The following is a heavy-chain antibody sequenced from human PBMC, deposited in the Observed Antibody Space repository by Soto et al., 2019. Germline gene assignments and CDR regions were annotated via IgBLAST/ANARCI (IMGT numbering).Heavy chain of an antibody. D-gene: IGHD2-2*01. V-gene: IGHV1-2*02. CDR2: INPNSGGT. CDR3: ARDQGYCSSTSCYDYFDY. Sequence: ASVKVSCKASGYTYTGYYMHWVRQAPGQGLEWMGWINPNSGGTNYAQKFQGRVTMTRDTSISTAYMELSRLRSDDTAVYYCARDQGYCSSTSCYDYFDYWGQGTLVTVPQ. CDR1: GYTYTGYY. J-gene: IGHJ4*02.